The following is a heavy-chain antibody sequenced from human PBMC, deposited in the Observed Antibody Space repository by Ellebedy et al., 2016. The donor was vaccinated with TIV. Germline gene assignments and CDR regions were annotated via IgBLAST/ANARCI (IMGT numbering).Heavy chain of an antibody. V-gene: IGHV3-23*01. Sequence: PGGSLRLSCAASGFTFSSYAMSRVRQAPGKGLEWVSVLSGNGDTTYYADSVKGRFTISRDNSKNTMYLQMNSLRAEDTAVYYCAKNRAPGRGYADYWGQGTLVTVSS. D-gene: IGHD3-22*01. CDR1: GFTFSSYA. J-gene: IGHJ4*02. CDR2: LSGNGDTT. CDR3: AKNRAPGRGYADY.